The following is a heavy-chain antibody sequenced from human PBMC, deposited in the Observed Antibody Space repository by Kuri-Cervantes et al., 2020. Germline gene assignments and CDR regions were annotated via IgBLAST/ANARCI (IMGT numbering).Heavy chain of an antibody. D-gene: IGHD6-6*01. CDR3: AREGAGISSSSSMDV. Sequence: SVKVSRKASGGTFSSYAISWVRQAPGQGLEWMGGIIPIFGTANYAQKFQGRVTITADESTSTAYMELSSLRSEDTAVYYCAREGAGISSSSSMDVWGKGTTVTVSS. CDR2: IIPIFGTA. J-gene: IGHJ6*03. CDR1: GGTFSSYA. V-gene: IGHV1-69*01.